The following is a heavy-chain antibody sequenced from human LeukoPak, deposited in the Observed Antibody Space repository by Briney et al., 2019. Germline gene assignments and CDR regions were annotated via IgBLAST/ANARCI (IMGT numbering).Heavy chain of an antibody. CDR3: AHYGSGSYYLPPYFDY. V-gene: IGHV2-5*02. J-gene: IGHJ4*02. CDR2: IYWDDDK. D-gene: IGHD3-10*01. Sequence: SGPTLVNPTQTLTLTCTFSGFSLSTSGVGVGWIRQPPGKALEWLALIYWDDDKRYSPSLKSRLTITKATSKNQVVLTMTNMDPVDTATYYCAHYGSGSYYLPPYFDYWGQGTLVTVSS. CDR1: GFSLSTSGVG.